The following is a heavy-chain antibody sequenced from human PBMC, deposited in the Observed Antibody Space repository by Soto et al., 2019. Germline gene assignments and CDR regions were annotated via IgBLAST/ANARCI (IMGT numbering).Heavy chain of an antibody. CDR3: ARLLTEGAAYREDAFAM. D-gene: IGHD3-9*01. CDR1: GYTFTSHG. Sequence: QLQLVQSGGEVKTPGASVKVSCTTSGYTFTSHGISWVRQAPGQGLEWMGWISTYNGKTDYAQKFQGRVTMTADTRTSTVYMEVRGLRSDDTAVYYCARLLTEGAAYREDAFAMGGQGTKVTVSS. V-gene: IGHV1-18*01. J-gene: IGHJ3*02. CDR2: ISTYNGKT.